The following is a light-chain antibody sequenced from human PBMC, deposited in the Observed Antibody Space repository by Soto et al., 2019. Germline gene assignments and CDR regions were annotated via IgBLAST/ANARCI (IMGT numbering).Light chain of an antibody. CDR2: GAS. Sequence: EIVLTQSHGTLSLSPGARATLSCRASQSVSSSYLAWYRQRPGQAPRLLIYGASIRATGIPDRFSGSGSGTDFAITISRLEPEDFAVYYCQQFGSSPSFGPGSTVDI. CDR1: QSVSSSY. J-gene: IGKJ3*01. CDR3: QQFGSSPS. V-gene: IGKV3-20*01.